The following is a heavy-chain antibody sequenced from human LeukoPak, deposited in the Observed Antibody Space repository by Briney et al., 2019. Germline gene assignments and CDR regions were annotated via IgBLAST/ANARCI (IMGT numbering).Heavy chain of an antibody. V-gene: IGHV4-4*07. CDR3: ARDWGTYYDFWSGYSGFDY. D-gene: IGHD3-3*01. Sequence: SETLSLTCTVSGGSISSYYWSWIRQPARKGLEWIGRIYTSGSTNYNPSLKSRVTMSVDTSKNQFSLKLSSVTAAYTAVYYCARDWGTYYDFWSGYSGFDYWGQGTLVTVSS. CDR1: GGSISSYY. CDR2: IYTSGST. J-gene: IGHJ4*02.